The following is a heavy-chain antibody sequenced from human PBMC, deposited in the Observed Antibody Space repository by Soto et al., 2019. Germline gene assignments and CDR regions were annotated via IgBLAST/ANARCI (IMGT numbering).Heavy chain of an antibody. CDR3: AKEEAAMVSNFDY. CDR2: ISYDGSDK. Sequence: GGSLRLSCAASGFTFSSYGMHWVRQAPGKGLEWVAVISYDGSDKYYADSVKGRFTISRDNSKNTLYLQMNSLRAEDTAVYYCAKEEAAMVSNFDYWGQGTLVTVSS. CDR1: GFTFSSYG. J-gene: IGHJ4*02. D-gene: IGHD5-18*01. V-gene: IGHV3-30*18.